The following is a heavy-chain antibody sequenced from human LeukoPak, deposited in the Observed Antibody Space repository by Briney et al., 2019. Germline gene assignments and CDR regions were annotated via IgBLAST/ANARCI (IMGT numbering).Heavy chain of an antibody. Sequence: GGSLRLSCAASGFILGGYWMHWVRQAPGEGLVWVSRISSDGSDTNYADSVKGRFTISRDNAKNTLFLQMNSLRVEDTAVYYCGLIGGYAGFWGQGTPVTVSS. CDR3: GLIGGYAGF. V-gene: IGHV3-74*01. D-gene: IGHD5-12*01. J-gene: IGHJ4*02. CDR1: GFILGGYW. CDR2: ISSDGSDT.